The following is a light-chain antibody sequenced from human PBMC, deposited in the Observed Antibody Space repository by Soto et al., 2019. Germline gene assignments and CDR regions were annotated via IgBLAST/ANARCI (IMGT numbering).Light chain of an antibody. Sequence: EIVLTQSPVTLSLSPGERATLSCRASQSVSSYLAWYQQKPGQAPRLLIYDASNRATGIPARFSGSGSGTDFTLTISSLGPEDFAVYYCQQRSNWPITFGQGTRLEIK. V-gene: IGKV3-11*01. CDR2: DAS. CDR3: QQRSNWPIT. CDR1: QSVSSY. J-gene: IGKJ5*01.